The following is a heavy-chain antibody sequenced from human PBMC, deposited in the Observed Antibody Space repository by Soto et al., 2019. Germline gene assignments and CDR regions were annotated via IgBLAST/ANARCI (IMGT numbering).Heavy chain of an antibody. CDR3: AGGLTS. CDR2: INSNSGNT. V-gene: IGHV1-8*01. J-gene: IGHJ6*03. Sequence: NLSFTTSSSRFPRYGTNFVFQVPRQEKEWMGWINSNSGNTRYAQKLQGRVTMTRNTSISTVYLELSSRRSEDTAVYYCAGGLTSWGKGTMV. CDR1: SSRFPRYG.